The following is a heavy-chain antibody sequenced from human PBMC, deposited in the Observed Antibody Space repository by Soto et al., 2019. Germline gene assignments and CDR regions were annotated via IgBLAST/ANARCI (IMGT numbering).Heavy chain of an antibody. CDR3: ARGDYGFGELNFDY. J-gene: IGHJ4*02. V-gene: IGHV4-61*01. CDR1: GGSVSSGSYY. D-gene: IGHD3-10*01. Sequence: QVQLQESGPGLVKPSETLSLTCTVSGGSVSSGSYYWSWIRQPPGKGLEWIGYIYYSGSTNYNPSLQSRVTISVDTSKNQFSLKLSSVTAADTAVYYCARGDYGFGELNFDYWGQGTLVTVSS. CDR2: IYYSGST.